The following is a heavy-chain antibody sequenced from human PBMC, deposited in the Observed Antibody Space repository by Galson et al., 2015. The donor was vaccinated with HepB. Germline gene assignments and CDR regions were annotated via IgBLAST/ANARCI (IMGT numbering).Heavy chain of an antibody. D-gene: IGHD2-21*02. Sequence: LSLTCTVSRGSISSSSYHWGWIRQPPGKGLEWIGSMYSSGGTYYNPSLKSRVTISLDTSKNQFSLNMSSVTAADTAVYYCARYCDGACLSLNCYFDLWGRGTLVTVSS. CDR2: MYSSGGT. CDR1: RGSISSSSYH. CDR3: ARYCDGACLSLNCYFDL. J-gene: IGHJ2*01. V-gene: IGHV4-39*01.